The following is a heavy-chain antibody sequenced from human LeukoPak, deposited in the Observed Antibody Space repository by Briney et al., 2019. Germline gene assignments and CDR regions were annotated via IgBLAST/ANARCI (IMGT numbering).Heavy chain of an antibody. CDR3: AREGGDYCSSTSCYTEYYYYYYYMDV. V-gene: IGHV1-46*01. CDR2: INPSGGST. CDR1: GYTFTSYY. Sequence: ASVKVSCKASGYTFTSYYMHWVRQAPGQGLEWMGIINPSGGSTSYAQKFQGRVTMTRDTSTSTVYMELSSLRSEDTAVYYCAREGGDYCSSTSCYTEYYYYYYYMDVWGKGTTVTVSS. D-gene: IGHD2-2*02. J-gene: IGHJ6*03.